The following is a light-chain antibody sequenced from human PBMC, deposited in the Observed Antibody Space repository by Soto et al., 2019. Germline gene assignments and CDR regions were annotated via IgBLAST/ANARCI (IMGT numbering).Light chain of an antibody. Sequence: QSALTQPASVSGSPGQSITISCTGTSSDVGGYNYVSWYQQHPGKAPKLMIYEVSNRPSGVSNRFSGSKSGNTASLTISGLHAEDADDYYCSSYTSSSTLVFGGGTKLTVL. CDR3: SSYTSSSTLV. CDR2: EVS. J-gene: IGLJ2*01. CDR1: SSDVGGYNY. V-gene: IGLV2-14*01.